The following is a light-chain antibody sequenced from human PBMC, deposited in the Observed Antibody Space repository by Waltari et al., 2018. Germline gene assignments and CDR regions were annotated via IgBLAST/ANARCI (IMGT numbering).Light chain of an antibody. CDR2: GSA. V-gene: IGLV1-40*01. CDR3: QSYDSDLRGV. J-gene: IGLJ2*01. CDR1: SPSIRAGFD. Sequence: QSVLTQPPSVSGAPGQRVTISCTGTSPSIRAGFDVTWYQRHSGPAPKLLTEGSAYLPSGVPDRFSGSKSGTSASLAITALQAEDDAYYYCQSYDSDLRGVFGGGTKLTVL.